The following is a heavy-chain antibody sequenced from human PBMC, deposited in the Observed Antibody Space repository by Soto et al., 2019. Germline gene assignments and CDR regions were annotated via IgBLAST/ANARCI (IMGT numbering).Heavy chain of an antibody. CDR2: ISSSSSYI. J-gene: IGHJ4*02. CDR3: ARDGIYDSSGYYYEYFDY. Sequence: GSVRRSCAACGFTVISYRRNWVRQDQGKGLEWVSSISSSSSYIYYADSVKGRFTISRDNAKNSLYLQMNSLRAEDTAVYYCARDGIYDSSGYYYEYFDYWGQGTLVTVSS. CDR1: GFTVISYR. V-gene: IGHV3-21*01. D-gene: IGHD3-22*01.